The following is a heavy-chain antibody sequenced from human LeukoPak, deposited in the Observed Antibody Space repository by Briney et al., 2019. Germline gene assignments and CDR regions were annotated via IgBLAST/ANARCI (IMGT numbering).Heavy chain of an antibody. CDR1: GDSVSSKTAG. V-gene: IGHV6-1*01. CDR2: TYYRSKWYN. D-gene: IGHD6-19*01. Sequence: SQTLSLTCAISGDSVSSKTAGWNWIRQSPSRGLEWLGRTYYRSKWYNDDAVSVKGRITINPDTAKNQFSLKLSSVTAADTAVYYCARVPDSGWYAIDYWGQGTLVTVSS. J-gene: IGHJ4*02. CDR3: ARVPDSGWYAIDY.